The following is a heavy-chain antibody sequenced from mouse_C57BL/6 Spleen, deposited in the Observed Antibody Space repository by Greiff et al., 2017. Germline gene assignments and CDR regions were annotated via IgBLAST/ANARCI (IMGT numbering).Heavy chain of an antibody. V-gene: IGHV1-82*01. J-gene: IGHJ3*01. CDR2: IYPGDGDT. D-gene: IGHD2-2*01. CDR3: ARLAGYDGFAY. Sequence: QVQLKESGPELVKPGASVKISCKASGYAFSSSWMNWVKQRPGKGLEWIGRIYPGDGDTNYTGKFKGKATLTADKSSSTAYMQLSSLTSEDSAVSFCARLAGYDGFAYWGQGTLVTVSA. CDR1: GYAFSSSW.